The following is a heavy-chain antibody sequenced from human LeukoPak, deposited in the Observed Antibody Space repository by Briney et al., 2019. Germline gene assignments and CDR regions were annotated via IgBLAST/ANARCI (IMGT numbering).Heavy chain of an antibody. Sequence: PGGSLRLSCAASGFTVSSNYMSWVRQAPGKGLEWVSVIYSGGSTYYADSVKGRFTISRDNSKNTLYLQMNSLRAEDTAVYYCARRRTYYYYMDVWGKGTTVTVSS. CDR2: IYSGGST. CDR3: ARRRTYYYYMDV. J-gene: IGHJ6*03. CDR1: GFTVSSNY. V-gene: IGHV3-66*02.